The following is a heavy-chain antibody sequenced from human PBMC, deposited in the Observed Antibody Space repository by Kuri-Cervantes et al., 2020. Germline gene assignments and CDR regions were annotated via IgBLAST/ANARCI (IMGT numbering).Heavy chain of an antibody. V-gene: IGHV4-4*02. CDR1: GGSISSSNW. J-gene: IGHJ4*02. Sequence: SETLSLTCAVSGGSISSSNWWSWVRQPPGMGLEWIGEIYHSGSTNYNPSLKSRVTISVDTSKNQFSLKLSSVTAADTAVYYCARHRPFNGATTFDYWGQGTLVTVSS. CDR2: IYHSGST. D-gene: IGHD1-26*01. CDR3: ARHRPFNGATTFDY.